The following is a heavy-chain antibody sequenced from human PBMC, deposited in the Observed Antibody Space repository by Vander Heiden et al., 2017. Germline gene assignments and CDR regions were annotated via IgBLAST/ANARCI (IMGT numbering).Heavy chain of an antibody. Sequence: QLPLTESGPVLVKPTETLTLPCPLSGFSLSTERKGVCWCRQPPGKALEWLAQIFSKDEKSYRTSLKSRLTIPKETSKSQVVLNMTNMDPVDTATYYCARTYYDRSGYYYGSHWGQGTLVTVSS. D-gene: IGHD3-22*01. CDR3: ARTYYDRSGYYYGSH. J-gene: IGHJ4*02. V-gene: IGHV2-26*01. CDR1: GFSLSTERKG. CDR2: IFSKDEK.